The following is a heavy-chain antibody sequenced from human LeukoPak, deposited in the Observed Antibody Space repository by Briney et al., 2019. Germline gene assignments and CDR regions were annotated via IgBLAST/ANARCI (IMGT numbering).Heavy chain of an antibody. J-gene: IGHJ4*02. CDR3: AGEASGYYDSSGYYGVNY. D-gene: IGHD3-22*01. Sequence: PSETLSLTCSVSGDSISTNFWSWIRQPPGKELEWIGYIYNSGSTNYNPSLRSRATILLDTSKNQFSLKLSSVTAADTAVYYCAGEASGYYDSSGYYGVNYWGQGTLVTVSS. CDR2: IYNSGST. V-gene: IGHV4-59*12. CDR1: GDSISTNF.